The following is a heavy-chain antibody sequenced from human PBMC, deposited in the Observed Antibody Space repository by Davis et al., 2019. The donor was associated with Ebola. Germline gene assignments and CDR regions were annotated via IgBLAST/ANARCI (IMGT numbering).Heavy chain of an antibody. J-gene: IGHJ3*02. CDR3: ARHESGTASAAFEI. Sequence: SETLSLTCAVYGGSFRGYYWSWIRQPPGKGLEWIGEINHSGVTNYNPSLKTRVTISVDTSKNQFSLKLSSVTAADTAVYYCARHESGTASAAFEIWGQGTKVTVSS. D-gene: IGHD1-26*01. CDR2: INHSGVT. V-gene: IGHV4-34*01. CDR1: GGSFRGYY.